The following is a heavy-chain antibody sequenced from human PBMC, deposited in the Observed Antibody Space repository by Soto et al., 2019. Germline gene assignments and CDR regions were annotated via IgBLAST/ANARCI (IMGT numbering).Heavy chain of an antibody. CDR1: GFTFTSSA. CDR3: AADRYDFWSGYNYPMDV. D-gene: IGHD3-3*01. J-gene: IGHJ6*02. CDR2: IVVGSGNT. Sequence: QMQLVQSGPEVKKPGTSVKVSCKASGFTFTSSAVQWVRQARGQRLEWIGWIVVGSGNTNYAQKFQERVTITRDMSTSTAYMELSSLRSEDTAVYYCAADRYDFWSGYNYPMDVWGQGTTVTVSS. V-gene: IGHV1-58*01.